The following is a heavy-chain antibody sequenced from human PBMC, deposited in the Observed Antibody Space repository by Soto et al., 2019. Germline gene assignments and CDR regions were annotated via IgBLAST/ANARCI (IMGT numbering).Heavy chain of an antibody. J-gene: IGHJ5*02. CDR2: IYYSGST. D-gene: IGHD6-13*01. V-gene: IGHV4-39*02. CDR3: ARGIAAAGTSWFDP. CDR1: GGSISSSSYY. Sequence: SETLSLTCTVSGGSISSSSYYWGWIRQPPGKGLEWIGSIYYSGSTYYNPSLKSRVTISVDTSKNSLYLQMNSLRAGDTAVYYCARGIAAAGTSWFDPWGQGTLVTVSS.